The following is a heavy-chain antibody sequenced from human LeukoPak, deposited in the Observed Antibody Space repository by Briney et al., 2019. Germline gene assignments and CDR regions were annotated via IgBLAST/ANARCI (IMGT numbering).Heavy chain of an antibody. CDR2: INTNTGHP. J-gene: IGHJ6*03. V-gene: IGHV7-4-1*02. CDR1: GGTFSNYD. Sequence: GASVKVSCKASGGTFSNYDISWVRQAPGQGLEWMGWINTNTGHPTYAQGFSGRFVFSLDTSVSTAYLQISSLKSEDSAVYYCARGPWLTYYYYYMDVWGKGTTVTVSS. D-gene: IGHD3-22*01. CDR3: ARGPWLTYYYYYMDV.